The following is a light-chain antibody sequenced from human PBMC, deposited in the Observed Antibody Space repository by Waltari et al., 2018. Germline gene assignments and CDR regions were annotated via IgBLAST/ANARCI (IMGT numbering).Light chain of an antibody. CDR1: SGSHSTTSY. V-gene: IGLV8-61*01. CDR2: KAN. CDR3: ALYMGSGIWV. J-gene: IGLJ3*02. Sequence: QTVVTQEPSLSVSPGGTVTLTCHLRSGSHSTTSYATWYQHTPGQAPRTLVYKANARSSGVPDRFSGSILGNTAALTITGAQADDESDYYCALYMGSGIWVFGGGTRLTVL.